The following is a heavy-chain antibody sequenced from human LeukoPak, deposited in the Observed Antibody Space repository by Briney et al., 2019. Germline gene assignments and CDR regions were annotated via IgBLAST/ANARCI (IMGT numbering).Heavy chain of an antibody. Sequence: GGSLRLSCAASGFTLSSYAMTWVRQAPGKGLEWVAIIGGSGPTTFYADSVKGRFTISRDTSKDTLYLQMNSLRAEDTALYYCAKTFRAGVNFFDPWGQGTLVTVSS. V-gene: IGHV3-23*01. D-gene: IGHD3-10*01. J-gene: IGHJ5*02. CDR2: IGGSGPTT. CDR1: GFTLSSYA. CDR3: AKTFRAGVNFFDP.